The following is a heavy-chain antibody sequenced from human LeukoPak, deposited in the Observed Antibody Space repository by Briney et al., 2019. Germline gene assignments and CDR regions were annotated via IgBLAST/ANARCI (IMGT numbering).Heavy chain of an antibody. CDR3: AREGIAVAGRYYFDY. V-gene: IGHV3-74*01. CDR2: INSDGSST. CDR1: GFTFSSYW. J-gene: IGHJ4*02. D-gene: IGHD6-19*01. Sequence: PGGSLRLSCAASGFTFSSYWMHWVRQAPGKGLVWVSRINSDGSSTSYADSVKGRFTISRDNDKNTLYLQMNSLRAEDTAVYYCAREGIAVAGRYYFDYWGQGTLSPSPQ.